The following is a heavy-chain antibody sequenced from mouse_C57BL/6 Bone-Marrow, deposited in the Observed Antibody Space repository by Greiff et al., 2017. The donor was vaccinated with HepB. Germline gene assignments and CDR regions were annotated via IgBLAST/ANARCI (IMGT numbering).Heavy chain of an antibody. CDR3: ATSVLLRLDY. CDR2: IYPRSGNT. Sequence: VQLQQSGAELARPGASVKLSCKASGYTFTSYGISWVKQRTGQGLEWIGEIYPRSGNTYYNEKFKGKATLTADKSSSTAYMELHSLTSEDSAVYFCATSVLLRLDYWGQGTTLTVSS. J-gene: IGHJ2*01. V-gene: IGHV1-81*01. CDR1: GYTFTSYG. D-gene: IGHD1-2*01.